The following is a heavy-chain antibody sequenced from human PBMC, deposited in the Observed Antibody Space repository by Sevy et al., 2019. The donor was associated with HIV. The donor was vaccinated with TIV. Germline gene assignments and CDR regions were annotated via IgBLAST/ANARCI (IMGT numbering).Heavy chain of an antibody. V-gene: IGHV3-23*01. D-gene: IGHD2-2*01. CDR2: ISGSGGST. CDR1: GFTFSSYA. Sequence: GGSLRLSCAASGFTFSSYAMSWVRQAPGKGLEWVSAISGSGGSTYYADSVKGRFTISRDNSKNTLYLQMNSLRAEDTAVYDCAKDHWDYCSSTSCYGMDFWGQGTTVTVSS. CDR3: AKDHWDYCSSTSCYGMDF. J-gene: IGHJ6*02.